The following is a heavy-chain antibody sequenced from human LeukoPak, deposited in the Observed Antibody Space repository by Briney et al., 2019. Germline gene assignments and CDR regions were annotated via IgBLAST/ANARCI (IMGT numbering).Heavy chain of an antibody. Sequence: GGSLRLSCAASGFTFSSYGMHWVRQAPGKGLEWVAVISYDGSNKYYADSVKGRFTISRDNSKNTLYLQMNSLRAEDTAAYYCAKDLGGLTYYYDSSGYRKLDPWGQGTLVTVSS. CDR3: AKDLGGLTYYYDSSGYRKLDP. CDR2: ISYDGSNK. D-gene: IGHD3-22*01. J-gene: IGHJ5*02. V-gene: IGHV3-30*18. CDR1: GFTFSSYG.